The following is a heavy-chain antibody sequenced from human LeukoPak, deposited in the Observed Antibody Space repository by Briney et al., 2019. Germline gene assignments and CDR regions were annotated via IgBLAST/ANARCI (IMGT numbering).Heavy chain of an antibody. Sequence: PGGSLRLSCAASGFTFSSYGTHWVRQAPGKGLEWVAVIWYDGSNENYADSVKGRFTISRDNSKNTLYLQMNSLRVEDTAVYYCAKSGVRAAADTNAFDIWGQGTMVTVSS. V-gene: IGHV3-33*03. CDR1: GFTFSSYG. J-gene: IGHJ3*02. D-gene: IGHD6-13*01. CDR2: IWYDGSNE. CDR3: AKSGVRAAADTNAFDI.